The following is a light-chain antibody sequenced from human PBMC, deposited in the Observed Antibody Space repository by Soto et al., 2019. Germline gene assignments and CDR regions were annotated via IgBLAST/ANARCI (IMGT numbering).Light chain of an antibody. CDR1: RSDVGSYNL. CDR2: EGS. J-gene: IGLJ2*01. V-gene: IGLV2-23*01. Sequence: QSVLTQPASVSGSPGQSITIACTGTRSDVGSYNLVSWYQQHPGKAPKLMIYEGSKRPSGVSIRFSGSKSGNTASLTISGLQAEDEADYYCCSYAGSSTVIFGGGTKLTVL. CDR3: CSYAGSSTVI.